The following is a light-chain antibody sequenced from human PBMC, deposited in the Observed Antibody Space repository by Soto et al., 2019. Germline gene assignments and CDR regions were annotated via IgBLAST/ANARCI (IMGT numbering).Light chain of an antibody. CDR3: SSYTSRSTLVVL. V-gene: IGLV2-14*03. Sequence: QSALTQPASVSGSPGQSITISCTGTSSDVGGYNYVSWYQQHPGKAPKVMIYDVSNRSSGVSNRFSGSKSGNTASLTISGLQAEDEADYYCSSYTSRSTLVVLFGGGTKVTVL. CDR2: DVS. J-gene: IGLJ2*01. CDR1: SSDVGGYNY.